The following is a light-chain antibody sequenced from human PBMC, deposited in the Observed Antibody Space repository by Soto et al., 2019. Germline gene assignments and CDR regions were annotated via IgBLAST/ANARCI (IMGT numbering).Light chain of an antibody. Sequence: EIVLAQSPGTLSLSRGERATLSCRASQNINNNYLAWYQQKPGQAPRLLISDTSTRATGVPDRFSGSGSGTDFTLTITRLEPEDFAVYFCQQYTTSPLTFGGGTKVEI. CDR1: QNINNNY. V-gene: IGKV3-20*01. CDR3: QQYTTSPLT. J-gene: IGKJ4*01. CDR2: DTS.